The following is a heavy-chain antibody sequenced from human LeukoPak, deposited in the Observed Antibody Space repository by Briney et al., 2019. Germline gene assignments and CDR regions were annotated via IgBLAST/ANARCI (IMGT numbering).Heavy chain of an antibody. CDR3: ARDNRDIVVVTAAMGDYYYYGMDV. CDR1: GFTFSRYW. CDR2: IKEDGSEK. J-gene: IGHJ6*02. V-gene: IGHV3-7*05. D-gene: IGHD2-2*01. Sequence: GSLRLSCAASGFTFSRYWMNWVRQAPGKGLEWVANIKEDGSEKYYVDSVKGRFTISRDNAKHSLYLQMNRLRAEDTAVYYCARDNRDIVVVTAAMGDYYYYGMDVWGQGTTVIVSS.